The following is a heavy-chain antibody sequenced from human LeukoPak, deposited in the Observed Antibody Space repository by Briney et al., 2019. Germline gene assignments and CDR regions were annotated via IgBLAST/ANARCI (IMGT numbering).Heavy chain of an antibody. J-gene: IGHJ4*02. CDR1: GFTFSSYG. V-gene: IGHV3-33*06. Sequence: GGSLRLSCAASGFTFSSYGMHWVRQAPGKGLEWVAVIWYDGSNKYYADSVKGRFTISRDNSKNTLYLQMNSLRAEDTAVYYCAKEYCSGGSCYRNFDYWGQGTLVTVSS. D-gene: IGHD2-15*01. CDR2: IWYDGSNK. CDR3: AKEYCSGGSCYRNFDY.